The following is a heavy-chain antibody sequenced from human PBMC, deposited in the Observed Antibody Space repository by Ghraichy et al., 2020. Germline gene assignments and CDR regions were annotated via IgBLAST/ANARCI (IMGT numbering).Heavy chain of an antibody. D-gene: IGHD4-11*01. CDR2: IYPGDSDT. V-gene: IGHV5-51*01. Sequence: GGSLRLSCKGSGYSFTSYWIGWVRQMPGKGLEWMGIIYPGDSDTRYSPSFQGQVTISADKSISTAYLQWSSLKASDTAMYYCARHMTTSRDDAFDIWGQGTMVTVSS. CDR3: ARHMTTSRDDAFDI. CDR1: GYSFTSYW. J-gene: IGHJ3*02.